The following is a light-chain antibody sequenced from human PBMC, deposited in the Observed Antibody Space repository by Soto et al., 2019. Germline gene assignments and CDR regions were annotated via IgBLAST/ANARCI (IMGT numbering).Light chain of an antibody. CDR2: EVS. Sequence: QSVLTQPPSVSRAPRQAVTISCTGNSSDVGSYNRVSWYQQPPGTAPKLMIYEVSNRPSGVPDRFSGSKSGNTASLTISGLQAEDEADYYCSSYTSSSTYVFGTGTKVTVL. CDR3: SSYTSSSTYV. CDR1: SSDVGSYNR. J-gene: IGLJ1*01. V-gene: IGLV2-18*02.